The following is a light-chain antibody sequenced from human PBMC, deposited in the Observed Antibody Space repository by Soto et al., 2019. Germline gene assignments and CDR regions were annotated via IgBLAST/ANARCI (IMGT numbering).Light chain of an antibody. CDR3: LQRTDWPPVYT. Sequence: EIVLTQSPVTLSLSPGERATLSCRASQSVSSFLAWYQQKPGQPPRLLIYDVSNRAAGIPARFSGSGSGTDFTLTSSSLEPEDFAVYHCLQRTDWPPVYTFGQGTKLEIK. CDR1: QSVSSF. J-gene: IGKJ2*01. V-gene: IGKV3-11*01. CDR2: DVS.